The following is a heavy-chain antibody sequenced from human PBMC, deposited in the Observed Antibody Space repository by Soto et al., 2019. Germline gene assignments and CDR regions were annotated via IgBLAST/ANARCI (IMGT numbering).Heavy chain of an antibody. CDR1: GFTFSSYA. D-gene: IGHD2-15*01. V-gene: IGHV3-23*01. CDR2: ISGSGGGT. Sequence: EVQLLESGGGLVQPGGSLRLSCAVSGFTFSSYAISWVRQAPGKGLEWVSTISGSGGGTYYADSVKGRFTISRDNSRNTLYLQMNSLRVEDTAVYYCAKDPGGGTYYSTYDRYFDYWGQGTLVTVSS. J-gene: IGHJ4*02. CDR3: AKDPGGGTYYSTYDRYFDY.